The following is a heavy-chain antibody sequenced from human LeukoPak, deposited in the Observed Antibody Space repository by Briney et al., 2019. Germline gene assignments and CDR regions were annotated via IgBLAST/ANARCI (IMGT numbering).Heavy chain of an antibody. Sequence: ASVKVSCKASGYTFTNYWLHWVRQAPGQGLEWMGIVNPSGGNTNYAQNFQGRVTITRDASTSTVFMELSSLRHEDTAVYYCARDPRRCYFDYWGQGTLVTISS. D-gene: IGHD1-1*01. CDR2: VNPSGGNT. CDR1: GYTFTNYW. CDR3: ARDPRRCYFDY. J-gene: IGHJ4*02. V-gene: IGHV1-46*01.